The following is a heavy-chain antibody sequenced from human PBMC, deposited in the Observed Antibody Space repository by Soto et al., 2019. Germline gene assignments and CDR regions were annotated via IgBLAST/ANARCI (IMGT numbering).Heavy chain of an antibody. D-gene: IGHD3-22*01. CDR1: GFTFSSYA. J-gene: IGHJ4*02. CDR3: AKVMTIVVFPPFDY. Sequence: VGSLRLSCEASGFTFSSYAMSWVRQAPGKWLEWVSAISVSGGSTYYADSVKCRFTISRDNSKNTLYLQMNSLRAEDTAVYYCAKVMTIVVFPPFDYWGQGTLVTVSS. CDR2: ISVSGGST. V-gene: IGHV3-23*01.